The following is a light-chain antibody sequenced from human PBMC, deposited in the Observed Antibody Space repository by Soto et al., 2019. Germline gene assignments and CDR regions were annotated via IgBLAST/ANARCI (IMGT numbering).Light chain of an antibody. CDR2: DAS. CDR3: QQRSTWPPFS. CDR1: QSIGSY. J-gene: IGKJ3*01. Sequence: EIVLTQSPATLSLSLGERSTLSCRASQSIGSYLAWYQHKLGQPPRLLIYDASNRATGIPVRFSGSGSGTDSTLTISSLEPEDFAVYYCQQRSTWPPFSFGPGTKVDIK. V-gene: IGKV3-11*01.